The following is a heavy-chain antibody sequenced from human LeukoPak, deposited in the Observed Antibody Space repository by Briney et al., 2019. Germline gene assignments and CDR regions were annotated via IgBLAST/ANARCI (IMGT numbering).Heavy chain of an antibody. D-gene: IGHD2-2*02. Sequence: EASVKVSCKTSKNMFTGYFMHWVRQAPGQGLEWIGWINPDSGGTLFARRFQGRVTMTRDTSIGATYMELSRLTSDDTALYHCAAQCNDDFCYKRDYMDVWSKGTMVIVSS. CDR1: KNMFTGYF. CDR2: INPDSGGT. CDR3: AAQCNDDFCYKRDYMDV. J-gene: IGHJ6*03. V-gene: IGHV1-2*02.